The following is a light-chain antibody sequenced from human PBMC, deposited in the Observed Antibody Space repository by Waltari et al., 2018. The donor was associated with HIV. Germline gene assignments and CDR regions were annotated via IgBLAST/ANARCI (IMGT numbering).Light chain of an antibody. J-gene: IGLJ3*02. CDR1: TTPIGGSTY. V-gene: IGLV2-14*03. CDR3: ASYLNFGSLV. CDR2: HVD. Sequence: QSALTQPASVSGSPGQSVTISCTGTTTPIGGSTYVSWYQPRPGEAPKLIIFHVDSRPTGISSRFSGSKSGNTASLTISGLQAEDEADFYCASYLNFGSLVFGGGTKLTVL.